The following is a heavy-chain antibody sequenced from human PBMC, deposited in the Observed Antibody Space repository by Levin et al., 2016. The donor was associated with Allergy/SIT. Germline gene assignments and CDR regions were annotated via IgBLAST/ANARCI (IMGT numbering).Heavy chain of an antibody. J-gene: IGHJ3*01. CDR2: LHNGGTT. CDR3: VRHSGRGVTTVVLGPFDV. Sequence: SETLSLTCTVSGGSVRSVGSFWGWVRQTPGAGLEWIGSLHNGGTTYNNPSLKSRVALSLDTSKNQFSLKLTSVTAADTAVYYCVRHSGRGVTTVVLGPFDVWGQGTRVAVSS. D-gene: IGHD4-23*01. V-gene: IGHV4-39*01. CDR1: GGSVRSVGSF.